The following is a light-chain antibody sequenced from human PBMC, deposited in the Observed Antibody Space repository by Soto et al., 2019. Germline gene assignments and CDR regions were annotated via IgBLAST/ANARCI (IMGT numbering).Light chain of an antibody. V-gene: IGKV3-20*01. CDR1: QSVSSSY. Sequence: EIVLTQSPGSLSLSPGERATLSCRASQSVSSSYLAWYQQKPGQAPRLLIYGASSRATGIPDRFSGSGSGKDFTLNISRLEPEDFAVYFCQQYGSSPWKFGQGTKVEIK. J-gene: IGKJ1*01. CDR2: GAS. CDR3: QQYGSSPWK.